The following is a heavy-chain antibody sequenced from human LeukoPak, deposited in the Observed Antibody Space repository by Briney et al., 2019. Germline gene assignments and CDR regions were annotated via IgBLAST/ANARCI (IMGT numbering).Heavy chain of an antibody. CDR1: GFTFSNNG. CDR2: ISDGGGTT. Sequence: GGSLRLSCAASGFTFSNNGMTWVRQAPGKGMEWVTGISDGGGTTYDAGSVKGRFTVSRDNSKNILYLQMNSLRAEDTAIYYCAKTQGFFDHWGQGSLVTVSS. V-gene: IGHV3-23*01. CDR3: AKTQGFFDH. J-gene: IGHJ4*02.